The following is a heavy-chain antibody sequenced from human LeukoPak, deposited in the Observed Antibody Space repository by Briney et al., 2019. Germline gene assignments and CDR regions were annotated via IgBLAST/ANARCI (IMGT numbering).Heavy chain of an antibody. CDR2: INSCNGNT. D-gene: IGHD3-10*01. CDR1: GYTFTSYA. CDR3: ARGKEENLLWFGELSRWGNRGGDWFDP. J-gene: IGHJ5*02. V-gene: IGHV1-3*01. Sequence: ASVNVSCKASGYTFTSYAMHWVRQAPGQRREWMGWINSCNGNTKYSQKFQGRVTITRDTSATTAYMELSSLRSEDTAVYYCARGKEENLLWFGELSRWGNRGGDWFDPWGQGTLVTVSS.